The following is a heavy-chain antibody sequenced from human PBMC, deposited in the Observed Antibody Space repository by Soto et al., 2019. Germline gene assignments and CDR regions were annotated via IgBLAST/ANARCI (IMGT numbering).Heavy chain of an antibody. CDR3: GKGGTGDVGDH. J-gene: IGHJ4*02. D-gene: IGHD1-26*01. Sequence: EVQLLESGGGLVQPGGSLRLSCVASGFTFNNYGMTWVRQAPGKGLEWVSGTTVSGGETYYADSVKGRFTISRDHSKITLLLQMNSLRAEDTAVYYWGKGGTGDVGDHWGQGALVTVSS. CDR1: GFTFNNYG. CDR2: TTVSGGET. V-gene: IGHV3-23*01.